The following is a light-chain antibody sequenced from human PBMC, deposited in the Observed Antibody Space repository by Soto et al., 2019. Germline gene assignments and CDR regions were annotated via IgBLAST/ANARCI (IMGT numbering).Light chain of an antibody. CDR1: QGISNY. CDR2: AAS. J-gene: IGKJ1*01. Sequence: DIQMTQSPSSLSASVGDRVTITCRASQGISNYLAWYQQKPGKVPKLLIYAASTLQSGVPSRFSGSGSGTDFTLTISSLQPEDVATYYYQKYNSAPPFAFGQGTKVEIK. V-gene: IGKV1-27*01. CDR3: QKYNSAPPFA.